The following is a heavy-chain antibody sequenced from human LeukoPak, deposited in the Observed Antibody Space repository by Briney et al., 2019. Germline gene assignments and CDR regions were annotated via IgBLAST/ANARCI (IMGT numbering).Heavy chain of an antibody. V-gene: IGHV1-2*02. CDR2: IDPNNGDT. Sequence: GASVKVSCRASGYTFTGHFLHWVRQAPGQGLEWMAWIDPNNGDTHYAQNFQGRITVTRDTSISTVYMELSRLTSDDTAVYYCAREYSTSEHWGQGTLVTVSP. D-gene: IGHD4-11*01. CDR1: GYTFTGHF. J-gene: IGHJ1*01. CDR3: AREYSTSEH.